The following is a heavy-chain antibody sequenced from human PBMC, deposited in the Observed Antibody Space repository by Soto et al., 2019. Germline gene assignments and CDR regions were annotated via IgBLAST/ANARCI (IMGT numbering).Heavy chain of an antibody. CDR1: GYNFTTYW. CDR2: IFPGDSDT. CDR3: ARHEQYYYLNDGMAI. J-gene: IGHJ6*02. V-gene: IGHV5-51*01. Sequence: SPKVSPKASGYNFTTYWIAWVRQMPGKGLEWMGIIFPGDSDTRYSPSFQGQVTISADNSINTAYLQWTSLKASDTAMYYCARHEQYYYLNDGMAIWGQGTTVIVSS.